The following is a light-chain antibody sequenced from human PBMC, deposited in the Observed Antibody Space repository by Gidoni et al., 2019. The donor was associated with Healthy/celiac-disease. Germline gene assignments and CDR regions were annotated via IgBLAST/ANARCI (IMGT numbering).Light chain of an antibody. CDR3: QQYNSYLFT. J-gene: IGKJ3*01. Sequence: DSQTTQSPSTLSASVGDRVTITCRASQRISSWLDWYQQKPGKAPKLLIYKASSLESGVPSRFSGSGSGTEFTLTISSLQPDDFATYYCQQYNSYLFTFGPGTKVDIK. V-gene: IGKV1-5*03. CDR1: QRISSW. CDR2: KAS.